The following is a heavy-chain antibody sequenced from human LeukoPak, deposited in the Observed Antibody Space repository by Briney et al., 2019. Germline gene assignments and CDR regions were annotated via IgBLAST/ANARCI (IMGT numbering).Heavy chain of an antibody. V-gene: IGHV3-23*01. J-gene: IGHJ4*02. Sequence: GSLRLSCAASGFTFSSYAMSWVRQAPGKGLEWVSAISGSGGSTYYADSVKGRFTISRDNSKNTLYLQMNSLRAEDTAVYYCAKPKYYYDSSGYDYWGQGTLVTVSS. CDR3: AKPKYYYDSSGYDY. CDR1: GFTFSSYA. D-gene: IGHD3-22*01. CDR2: ISGSGGST.